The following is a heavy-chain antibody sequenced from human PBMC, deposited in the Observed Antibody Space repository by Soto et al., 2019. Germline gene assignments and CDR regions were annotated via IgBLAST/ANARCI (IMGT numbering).Heavy chain of an antibody. CDR3: SRVDPGETSPFDH. CDR2: INPFDGSR. V-gene: IGHV1-46*03. D-gene: IGHD3-10*01. J-gene: IGHJ4*02. Sequence: ASVKDSCKASGYIFTIYYIHWVRQAPGQGLEWMGWINPFDGSRMFAQSFQGRVTMTRDTSTSTVYMEVSSLRSEDTAVYYCSRVDPGETSPFDHWGQGTLVTAPQ. CDR1: GYIFTIYY.